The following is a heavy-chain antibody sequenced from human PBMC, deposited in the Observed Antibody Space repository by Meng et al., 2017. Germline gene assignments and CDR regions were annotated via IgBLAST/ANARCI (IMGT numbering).Heavy chain of an antibody. CDR3: ARKGPYSGYDPYYFDY. Sequence: SETLSLTCTVSGGSISSYYWSWIRQPPGKGLEWIGYIYYSGSTNYNPSLKSRVTISVDTSKNQFSLKLSSVTAADTAVYYCARKGPYSGYDPYYFDYWGQGTLVTVSS. CDR1: GGSISSYY. J-gene: IGHJ4*02. V-gene: IGHV4-59*01. CDR2: IYYSGST. D-gene: IGHD5-12*01.